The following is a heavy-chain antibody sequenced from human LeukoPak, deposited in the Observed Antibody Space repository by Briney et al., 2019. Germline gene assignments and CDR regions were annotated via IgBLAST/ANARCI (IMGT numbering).Heavy chain of an antibody. CDR1: GFTFSSYA. V-gene: IGHV3-21*01. D-gene: IGHD6-13*01. Sequence: GGSLRLSCVASGFTFSSYALNWVRQTPGKGLEWVSSIVGSSSTYYADSLKGRFTISRDNAKNSLYLQMNSLRAEDTAVYYCARIGAGSSRDYWGQGTLVTVSS. J-gene: IGHJ4*02. CDR2: IVGSSST. CDR3: ARIGAGSSRDY.